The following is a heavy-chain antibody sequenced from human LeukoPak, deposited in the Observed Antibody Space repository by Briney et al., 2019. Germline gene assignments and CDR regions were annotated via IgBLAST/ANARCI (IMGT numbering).Heavy chain of an antibody. CDR1: GSSSTRYW. D-gene: IGHD2-2*01. J-gene: IGHJ3*02. V-gene: IGHV5-51*01. Sequence: GESLKISCKGSGSSSTRYWIGWVRPMPGKGLEWMGIIYPRDSDTRYSPSFQGQVTISADKSINTAYLQWSSLKASDTAMYYCTRLDCSTSCYPRDAFDIWGQGTMVTVS. CDR3: TRLDCSTSCYPRDAFDI. CDR2: IYPRDSDT.